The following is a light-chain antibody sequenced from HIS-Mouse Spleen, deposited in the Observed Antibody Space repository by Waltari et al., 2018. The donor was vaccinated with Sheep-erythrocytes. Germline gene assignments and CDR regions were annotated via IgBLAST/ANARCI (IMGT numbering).Light chain of an antibody. CDR1: SSDVGGYHY. J-gene: IGLJ2*01. CDR2: DVR. Sequence: QSALTQPRSVSGSPGQSVTISCTGTSSDVGGYHYVPWYQQHPGKAPKLRIYDVRKRPSGVPDRFSGSKSGNTASLTISGLQAEDEADYYCAAWDDSLSGRVFGGGTKLTVL. CDR3: AAWDDSLSGRV. V-gene: IGLV2-11*01.